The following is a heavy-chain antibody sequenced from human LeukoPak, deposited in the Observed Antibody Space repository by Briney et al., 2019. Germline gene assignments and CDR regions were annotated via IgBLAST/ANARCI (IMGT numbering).Heavy chain of an antibody. Sequence: LSGGSLRLSCAASGFTFSSYSMNWVRQAPGKGLEWVSAISGSGGSTYYADSVKGRFTISRDNSKNTLYLQMNSLRAEDTAVYYCAKEPDYYGSGSYEYWGQGTLVTVSS. V-gene: IGHV3-23*01. CDR2: ISGSGGST. CDR1: GFTFSSYS. D-gene: IGHD3-10*01. CDR3: AKEPDYYGSGSYEY. J-gene: IGHJ4*02.